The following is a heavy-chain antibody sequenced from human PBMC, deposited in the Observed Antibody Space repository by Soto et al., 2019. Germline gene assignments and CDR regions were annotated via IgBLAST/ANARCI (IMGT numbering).Heavy chain of an antibody. CDR1: GFTFDTYG. CDR2: ISYEGSNT. CDR3: ARVTPGNNLYYFSGLDF. J-gene: IGHJ6*02. Sequence: PGGSLRLSCVASGFTFDTYGIHWVRQAPGKGLQWVALISYEGSNTYYADSVRGRFTISRDNSKNTVYLQMNTLRPEDTGLYYCARVTPGNNLYYFSGLDFWGQGTSVTVSS. D-gene: IGHD1-1*01. V-gene: IGHV3-30-3*01.